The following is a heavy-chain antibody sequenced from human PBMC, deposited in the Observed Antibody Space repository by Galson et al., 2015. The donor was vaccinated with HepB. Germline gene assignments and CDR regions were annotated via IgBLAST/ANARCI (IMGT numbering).Heavy chain of an antibody. V-gene: IGHV3-74*01. CDR2: ISADGSDT. Sequence: SLRLSCAASGFTFSGSWMYWVRQAPGKGLVWVSRISADGSDTIYADSVKGRFTISRDNAKKTLFLQMSSLRAEDTAVYYCARVGVGRPLDVWGHGTMVTVSS. J-gene: IGHJ3*01. D-gene: IGHD3-16*01. CDR3: ARVGVGRPLDV. CDR1: GFTFSGSW.